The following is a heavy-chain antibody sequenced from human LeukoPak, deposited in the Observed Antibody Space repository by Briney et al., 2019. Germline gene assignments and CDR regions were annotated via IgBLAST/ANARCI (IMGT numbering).Heavy chain of an antibody. D-gene: IGHD2-15*01. J-gene: IGHJ6*03. Sequence: PGGSLRLSCAASGFTFSSYAMSWVRQAPGKGLEWVSSISSSSSYIYYADSVKGRFTISRDNAKNSLYLQMNSLRAEDTAVYYCARDFCSGGSCYWIYYYYYMDVWGKGTTVTVSS. CDR3: ARDFCSGGSCYWIYYYYYMDV. V-gene: IGHV3-21*01. CDR2: ISSSSSYI. CDR1: GFTFSSYA.